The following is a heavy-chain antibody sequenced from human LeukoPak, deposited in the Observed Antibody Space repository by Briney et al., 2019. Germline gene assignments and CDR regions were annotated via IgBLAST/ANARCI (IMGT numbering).Heavy chain of an antibody. CDR3: ARDQFPYYYDSSGYYLAFDI. CDR2: IYTSGST. V-gene: IGHV4-4*07. J-gene: IGHJ3*02. D-gene: IGHD3-22*01. Sequence: SSETLSLTCAVYGGSFSGYYWSWIRQPPGKGLEWIGRIYTSGSTNYNPSLKSRVTMSVDTSKNQFSLKLSSVTAADTAVYYCARDQFPYYYDSSGYYLAFDIWGQGTMVTVSS. CDR1: GGSFSGYY.